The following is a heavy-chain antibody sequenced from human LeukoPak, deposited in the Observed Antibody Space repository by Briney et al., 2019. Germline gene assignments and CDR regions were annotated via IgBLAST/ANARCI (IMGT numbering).Heavy chain of an antibody. Sequence: GASVKVSCKASGYTFTSYDINWVRQATGQGLEWMGWIGAYNGNTNYAQKLQGRGTMTTDTSTSTAYMELRSLRSDDTAVYYCARVTSWYSGSYFLDYWGQGTLVTVSS. CDR1: GYTFTSYD. J-gene: IGHJ4*02. CDR3: ARVTSWYSGSYFLDY. D-gene: IGHD1-26*01. V-gene: IGHV1-18*01. CDR2: IGAYNGNT.